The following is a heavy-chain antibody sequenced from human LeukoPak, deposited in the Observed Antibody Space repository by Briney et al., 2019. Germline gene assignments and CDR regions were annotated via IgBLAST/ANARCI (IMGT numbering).Heavy chain of an antibody. Sequence: PSETLSLTCSVSGGSITSYYWSWIRQSPGKGLEWIGHVSDGGSTNYSPSLKGRVSISVDTSKNQFSLNLRSVTAADTAVYFCAREPVAYCGGDCLNWFDPWGQGTLVTVSS. J-gene: IGHJ5*02. CDR1: GGSITSYY. D-gene: IGHD2-21*01. CDR3: AREPVAYCGGDCLNWFDP. V-gene: IGHV4-59*01. CDR2: VSDGGST.